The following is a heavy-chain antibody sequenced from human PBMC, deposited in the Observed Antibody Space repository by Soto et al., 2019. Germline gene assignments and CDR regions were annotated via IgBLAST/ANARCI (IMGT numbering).Heavy chain of an antibody. J-gene: IGHJ3*02. CDR2: ISGSGGRI. CDR3: AKAVSPAVTFRAFDI. D-gene: IGHD3-16*01. V-gene: IGHV3-23*01. Sequence: GGSLRLSCAASGFTFSSYAMSWVRQAPGKGLEWVSTISGSGGRIYYADSVKGRFTISRDNSKTTLYLQMNSLRAEDTAVYYCAKAVSPAVTFRAFDIWGQGTMVTVSS. CDR1: GFTFSSYA.